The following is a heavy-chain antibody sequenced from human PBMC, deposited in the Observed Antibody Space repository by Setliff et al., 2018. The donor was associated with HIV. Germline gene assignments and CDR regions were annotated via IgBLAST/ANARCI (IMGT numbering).Heavy chain of an antibody. CDR1: GGSFSDYY. V-gene: IGHV4-34*01. CDR3: ARVELGHFDY. Sequence: SETPSLTCAVYGGSFSDYYWSWIRQPPGKGLEWIGEINHSGSTSYSPSLMSRVTISVDTSKKQFSLKLSSVTAADTAVYYCARVELGHFDYWGQGTLVTVSS. D-gene: IGHD1-7*01. J-gene: IGHJ4*02. CDR2: INHSGST.